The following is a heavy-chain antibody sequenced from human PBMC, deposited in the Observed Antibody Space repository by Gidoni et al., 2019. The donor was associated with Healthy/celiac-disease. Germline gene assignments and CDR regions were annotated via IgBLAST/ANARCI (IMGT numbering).Heavy chain of an antibody. CDR3: ARDRMGIAAAGPHDAFDI. D-gene: IGHD6-13*01. V-gene: IGHV4-61*01. CDR2: IYYSGST. J-gene: IGHJ3*02. Sequence: QVQLQESGPGLVKPSETLSLTCTVSGGSVSSGSYYWSWIRQPPGKGLEWIGYIYYSGSTNYNPSLKSRVTISLDTSKNQFSLKLSSVTAADTAVYYCARDRMGIAAAGPHDAFDIWGQGTMVTVSS. CDR1: GGSVSSGSYY.